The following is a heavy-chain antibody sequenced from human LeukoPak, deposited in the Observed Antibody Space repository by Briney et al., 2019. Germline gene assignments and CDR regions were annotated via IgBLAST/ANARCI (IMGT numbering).Heavy chain of an antibody. V-gene: IGHV3-53*01. CDR3: ARDDPGGYDSSGYYPPYYGMDV. D-gene: IGHD3-22*01. Sequence: GGSLRLSCASSAFTVSSNCMSWVRQAPGKGLEWVSVIYSGGSTYYADSVKGRFTISRDNSKNTLYLQMNSLRAEDTAVYYCARDDPGGYDSSGYYPPYYGMDVWGQGTTVTVSS. CDR1: AFTVSSNC. CDR2: IYSGGST. J-gene: IGHJ6*02.